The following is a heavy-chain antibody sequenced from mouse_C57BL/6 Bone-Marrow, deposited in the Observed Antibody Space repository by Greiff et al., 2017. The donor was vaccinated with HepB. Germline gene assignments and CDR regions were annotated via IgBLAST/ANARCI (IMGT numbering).Heavy chain of an antibody. J-gene: IGHJ1*03. CDR2: IYPGGGYT. V-gene: IGHV1-63*01. Sequence: QVQLQQSGAELVRPGTSVKMSCKASGYTFTNYWIGWAKQRPGHGLEWIGDIYPGGGYTNYNEKFKGKATLTADKSSSTAYMQLSSLTSEDSAVYYCAFKTGTTWYFDGWGTGTTVTVSS. CDR3: AFKTGTTWYFDG. D-gene: IGHD4-1*01. CDR1: GYTFTNYW.